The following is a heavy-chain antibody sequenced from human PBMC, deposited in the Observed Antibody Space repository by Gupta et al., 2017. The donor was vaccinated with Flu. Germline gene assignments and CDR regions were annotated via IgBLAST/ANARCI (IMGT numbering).Heavy chain of an antibody. J-gene: IGHJ4*02. Sequence: QLTLKVSGTTLVIPTQTLTLPCTFSGFSLSSSGVGVGWFRKPSGQALECLALIDWNAAKRYSPSLKSRLTITKDTSKNQVVLIMTHMDPVDTATYYCAHRHPSCNDSSCPEALFDYWGQGTLVTVSS. CDR2: IDWNAAK. CDR1: GFSLSSSGVG. V-gene: IGHV2-5*01. D-gene: IGHD3-22*01. CDR3: AHRHPSCNDSSCPEALFDY.